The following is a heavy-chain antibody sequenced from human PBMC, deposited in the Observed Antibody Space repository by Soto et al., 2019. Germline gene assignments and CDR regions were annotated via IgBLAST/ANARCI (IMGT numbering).Heavy chain of an antibody. V-gene: IGHV5-51*01. D-gene: IGHD3-10*01. CDR3: ARGPNYYGSGSYYPILDY. J-gene: IGHJ4*02. CDR2: IYPGDSDT. Sequence: PGESLKISCKGSGYSFTSYWIGWVRQMPGKGLEWMGIIYPGDSDTRYSPSFQGQVTISADKSISTAYLQWSSLKASDTAMYYCARGPNYYGSGSYYPILDYWGQGTLVTVSS. CDR1: GYSFTSYW.